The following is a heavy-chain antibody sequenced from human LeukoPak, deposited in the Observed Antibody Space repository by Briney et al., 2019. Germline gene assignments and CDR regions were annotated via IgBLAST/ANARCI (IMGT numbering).Heavy chain of an antibody. CDR3: AIGPRQKHGLSTY. V-gene: IGHV3-23*01. D-gene: IGHD3/OR15-3a*01. Sequence: PGGSLRLSCAASGFTFSSYVMSWVRQTPGKGLEWVSGISGSGTNTYYADSVKGRFTISRDNSKSTLYLQVDSLRVDDTAVYYCAIGPRQKHGLSTYWGQGTLVTVSS. CDR1: GFTFSSYV. J-gene: IGHJ4*02. CDR2: ISGSGTNT.